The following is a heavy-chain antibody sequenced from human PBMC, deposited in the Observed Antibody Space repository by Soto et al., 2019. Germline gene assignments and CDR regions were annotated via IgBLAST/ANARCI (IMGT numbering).Heavy chain of an antibody. CDR3: ARVSSGYYGGFDY. CDR2: IYNSGST. CDR1: GGSIKSYY. D-gene: IGHD3-22*01. J-gene: IGHJ4*02. V-gene: IGHV4-59*01. Sequence: PSETLSLTCTVSGGSIKSYYWSWIRQPPGKGLEWIGYIYNSGSTHYNPSLKSRVTISMDTSKNQFSLNLSSVTAADTAAYYCARVSSGYYGGFDYWGQGTLVTVSS.